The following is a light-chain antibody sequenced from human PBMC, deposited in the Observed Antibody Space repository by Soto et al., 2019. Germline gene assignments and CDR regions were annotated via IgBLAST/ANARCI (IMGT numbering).Light chain of an antibody. CDR3: QQYYTCPLT. J-gene: IGKJ1*01. V-gene: IGKV3-20*01. CDR2: DAS. CDR1: QSLSGDY. Sequence: EIVLTQSPGTLSLSPGDRATLSCRASQSLSGDYLAWYQQKPGQAPRLLIYDASRRATDIPARFSGSGSGTDFALTISRLEPTDYAVYFCQQYYTCPLTCGQGTKVE.